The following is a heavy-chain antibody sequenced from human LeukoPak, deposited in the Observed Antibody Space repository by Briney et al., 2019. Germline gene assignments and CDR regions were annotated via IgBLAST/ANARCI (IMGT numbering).Heavy chain of an antibody. V-gene: IGHV3-48*03. CDR2: ISADRNVI. CDR1: GFNFNTYE. CDR3: AGSRYPEPQDLDY. Sequence: PGGSLRLSCAASGFNFNTYEMNWVRQAPGKGLEWISYISADRNVIYYADSVKGRFIISRDNAKNSLYLQMNSLRAEDTAVYYCAGSRYPEPQDLDYWGQGTLVSVSS. J-gene: IGHJ4*02. D-gene: IGHD1-14*01.